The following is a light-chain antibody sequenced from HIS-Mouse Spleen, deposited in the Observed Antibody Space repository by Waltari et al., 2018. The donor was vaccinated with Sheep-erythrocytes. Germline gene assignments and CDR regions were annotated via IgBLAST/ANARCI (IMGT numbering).Light chain of an antibody. CDR3: CSYAGSYNHV. CDR2: DVS. Sequence: QSALTQPRSVSGSPGQSVTLPCPGTSSHVGRYNYVSWYQQHPGKAPKLMIYDVSKRPSGVPDRFSGSKSGNTASLTISGLQAEDEADYYCCSYAGSYNHVFATGTKVTVL. V-gene: IGLV2-11*01. CDR1: SSHVGRYNY. J-gene: IGLJ1*01.